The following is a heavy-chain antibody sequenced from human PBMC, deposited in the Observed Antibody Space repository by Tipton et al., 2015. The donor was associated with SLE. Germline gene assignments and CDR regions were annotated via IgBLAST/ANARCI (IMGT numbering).Heavy chain of an antibody. CDR3: ARHDYDSNGYYQHYFDY. CDR2: IYHSGST. Sequence: TLSLTCAVSGYSISSGYYWGWIRQPPGKGLEWIGSIYHSGSTYYNPSLKSRLTISVDTSKTQFSLKRSSVTAADTAVYYCARHDYDSNGYYQHYFDYWGQGTLVTVSS. V-gene: IGHV4-38-2*01. CDR1: GYSISSGYY. D-gene: IGHD3-22*01. J-gene: IGHJ4*02.